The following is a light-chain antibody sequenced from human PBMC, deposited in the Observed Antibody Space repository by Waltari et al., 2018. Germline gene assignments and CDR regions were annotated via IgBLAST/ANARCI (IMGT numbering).Light chain of an antibody. CDR1: SIDVGGYNS. CDR2: DVS. CDR3: SSQSSNDVVL. Sequence: SALTLPAFVSGSPGQSVTIFCVGTSIDVGGYNSLSWYQEHPAEGPRVIIYDVSDRPSGVSDRFSGSKSDNTASLTISGLQAEDEADYYCSSQSSNDVVLFGGGTKLTVL. V-gene: IGLV2-14*01. J-gene: IGLJ2*01.